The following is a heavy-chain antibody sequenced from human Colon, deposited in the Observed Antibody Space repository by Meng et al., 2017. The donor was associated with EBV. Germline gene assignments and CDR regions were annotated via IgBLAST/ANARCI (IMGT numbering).Heavy chain of an antibody. CDR3: ARVSKGGSYRFDP. CDR2: INPSGGSS. D-gene: IGHD1-26*01. J-gene: IGHJ5*02. CDR1: GYTFNTYY. V-gene: IGHV1-46*02. Sequence: QVQLVQSGAEVQKPGASVRVSCKASGYTFNTYYMHWVRQAPGQGLEWMGVINPSGGSSIYAQRFQGRVTMTSDTSTTTVYMDLSSLRSEDTAVYYCARVSKGGSYRFDPWGQGTLVTVSS.